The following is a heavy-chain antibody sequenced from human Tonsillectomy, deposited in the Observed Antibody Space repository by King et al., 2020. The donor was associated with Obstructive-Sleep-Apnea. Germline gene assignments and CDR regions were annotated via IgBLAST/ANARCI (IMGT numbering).Heavy chain of an antibody. Sequence: VQLVESGGGLVQPGGSLRLSCAASGFTFSSYDMHWVRQATGKGLEWVSAIGTAGDTYYPGSVKGRFTISRENAKNSLYLKMNSLRAGDTAVYYCARVYSYGTYGMDVWGQGTTVTVSS. V-gene: IGHV3-13*01. CDR3: ARVYSYGTYGMDV. CDR2: IGTAGDT. CDR1: GFTFSSYD. J-gene: IGHJ6*02. D-gene: IGHD5-18*01.